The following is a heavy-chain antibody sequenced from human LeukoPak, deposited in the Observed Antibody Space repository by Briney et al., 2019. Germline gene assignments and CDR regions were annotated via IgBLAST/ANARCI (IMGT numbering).Heavy chain of an antibody. CDR1: GGSFSGYY. D-gene: IGHD5-24*01. Sequence: PSETLSLTCADYGGSFSGYYWSWIRQPPGKGLEWIGEINHSGSTNYNPSLKSRVTISVDTSKNQFSLKLSSVTAADTAVYYCARRRGVYYYYYMDVWGKGTTVTVSS. CDR2: INHSGST. J-gene: IGHJ6*03. CDR3: ARRRGVYYYYYMDV. V-gene: IGHV4-34*01.